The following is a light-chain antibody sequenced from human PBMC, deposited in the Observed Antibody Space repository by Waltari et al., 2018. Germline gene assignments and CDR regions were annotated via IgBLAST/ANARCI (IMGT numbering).Light chain of an antibody. Sequence: QSVLTQPPSASGVPGQRVTISCSGSFSNIGIYTANCYQHHPGKAPKLLIYRNIRRPSGVPDRFSGSESGASASLAISALQSEDEAVYYCSAWDDSLNAWVFGGGTKLTVL. V-gene: IGLV1-44*01. CDR2: RNI. J-gene: IGLJ3*02. CDR1: FSNIGIYT. CDR3: SAWDDSLNAWV.